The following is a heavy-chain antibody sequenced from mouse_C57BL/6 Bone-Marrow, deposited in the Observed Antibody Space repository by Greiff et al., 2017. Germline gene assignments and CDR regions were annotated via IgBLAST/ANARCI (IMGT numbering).Heavy chain of an antibody. CDR3: ARDEEYYGRGFAY. D-gene: IGHD1-1*01. Sequence: EVMLVESGGGLVQSGRSLRLSCATSGFTFSDFYMEWVRQAPGKGLEWIAASRNKANDFTTEYSASVKGRFIVSRDTSPRILYLQVNALRAEDTAIYYCARDEEYYGRGFAYWGQGTLVTVSA. V-gene: IGHV7-1*01. CDR1: GFTFSDFY. CDR2: SRNKANDFTT. J-gene: IGHJ3*01.